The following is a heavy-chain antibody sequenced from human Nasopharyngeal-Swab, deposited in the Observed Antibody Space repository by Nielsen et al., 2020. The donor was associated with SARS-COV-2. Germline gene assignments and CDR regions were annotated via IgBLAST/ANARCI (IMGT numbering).Heavy chain of an antibody. CDR2: IYHSGSA. CDR3: ASGLNWFPFDY. D-gene: IGHD3-9*01. Sequence: WIRQPPGKGLEWIGYIYHSGSANYNPSLKSRVTISVDTSKNQFSLKLSSVTAADTAVYYCASGLNWFPFDYWGQGTRVTVSS. V-gene: IGHV4-59*01. J-gene: IGHJ4*02.